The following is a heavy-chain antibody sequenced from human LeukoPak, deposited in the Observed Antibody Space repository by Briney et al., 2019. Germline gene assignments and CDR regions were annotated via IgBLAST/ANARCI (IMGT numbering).Heavy chain of an antibody. D-gene: IGHD6-19*01. CDR1: EFTFSSYA. V-gene: IGHV3-23*01. CDR3: AKGPIAVAGTGVY. CDR2: ISGSGGST. Sequence: GSLRLSCAASEFTFSSYAMSWVRQAPGKGLEWVSVISGSGGSTYYADSVKGRFTISRYNSKNTLYLQMNSLRAEDTAVYYCAKGPIAVAGTGVYWGQGTLVTVSS. J-gene: IGHJ4*02.